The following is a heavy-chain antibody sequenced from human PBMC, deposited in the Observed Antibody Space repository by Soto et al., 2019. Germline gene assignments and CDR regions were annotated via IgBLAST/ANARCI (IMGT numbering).Heavy chain of an antibody. D-gene: IGHD2-2*01. J-gene: IGHJ4*02. Sequence: GESLKISCKGSGYSFTSYWIGWVRQMPGKGLEWMGIIDPGDSDTRYSPSFQGQVTISADKSINTAYLQWSSLKASDTAIYFCARQYCSSSSCYYDYWGQGTLVTVSS. V-gene: IGHV5-51*01. CDR2: IDPGDSDT. CDR1: GYSFTSYW. CDR3: ARQYCSSSSCYYDY.